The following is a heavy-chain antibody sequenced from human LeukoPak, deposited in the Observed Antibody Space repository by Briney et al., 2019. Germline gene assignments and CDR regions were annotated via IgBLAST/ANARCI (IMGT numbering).Heavy chain of an antibody. J-gene: IGHJ6*03. CDR1: GYSISSSYY. D-gene: IGHD1-26*01. CDR3: ASQGHHGKIVGTTLSYFYMDV. CDR2: IYYSGST. V-gene: IGHV4-38-2*01. Sequence: SETLSLTCGVSGYSISSSYYWGWIRQPPGRGLKWIGRIYYSGSTNYNQYLKSRVTISVDTSKNQFSLKLSSVTAADTAFYYCASQGHHGKIVGTTLSYFYMDVWGKGTTVTVSS.